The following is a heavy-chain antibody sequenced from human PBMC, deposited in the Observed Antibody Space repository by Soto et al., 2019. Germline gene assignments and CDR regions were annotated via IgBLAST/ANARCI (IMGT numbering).Heavy chain of an antibody. Sequence: GESLKISCAASGFTFSSYWMHWVRQAPGKGLVWVSRINSDGSSTSYADSVKGRFTISRDNAKNTLYLQMNSLRAEDTAVYYCARDRYDFWSGSVGGMDVWGQGTTVTVS. CDR3: ARDRYDFWSGSVGGMDV. V-gene: IGHV3-74*01. D-gene: IGHD3-3*01. J-gene: IGHJ6*02. CDR2: INSDGSST. CDR1: GFTFSSYW.